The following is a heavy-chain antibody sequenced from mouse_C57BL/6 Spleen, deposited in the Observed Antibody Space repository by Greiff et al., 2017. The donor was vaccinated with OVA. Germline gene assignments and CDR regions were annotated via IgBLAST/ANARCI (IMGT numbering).Heavy chain of an antibody. V-gene: IGHV1-52*01. CDR1: GYTFTSYW. D-gene: IGHD2-3*01. CDR2: IDPSDSET. Sequence: QVQLKQPGAELVRPGSSVKLSCKASGYTFTSYWMHWVKQRPIQGLEWIGNIDPSDSETHYNQKFKDKATLTVDKSSSTAYMQLSSLTSEDSAVYYCARREDGYSAWFAYWGQGTLVTVSA. CDR3: ARREDGYSAWFAY. J-gene: IGHJ3*01.